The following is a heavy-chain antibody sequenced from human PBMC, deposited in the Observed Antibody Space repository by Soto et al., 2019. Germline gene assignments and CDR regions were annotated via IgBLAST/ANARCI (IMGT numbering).Heavy chain of an antibody. CDR2: TRNKANSYTT. V-gene: IGHV3-72*01. J-gene: IGHJ4*02. Sequence: EVQLVESGGGLVQPGGSLRLSCAGSGFISSDHYMDWVRQAPGKGLDWVGRTRNKANSYTTEYAASVKGRFIISRDDSKNSVYLQMNSLKNEDTAVYYCVLLVVGQDFWGQGTLVTVSS. D-gene: IGHD1-26*01. CDR1: GFISSDHY. CDR3: VLLVVGQDF.